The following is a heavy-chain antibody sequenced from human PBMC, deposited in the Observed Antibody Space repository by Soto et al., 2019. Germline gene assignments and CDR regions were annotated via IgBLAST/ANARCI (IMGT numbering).Heavy chain of an antibody. CDR1: GFTFSLHS. CDR3: ASWCDTDRWNYYYYGMDV. V-gene: IGHV3-48*02. D-gene: IGHD2-8*01. J-gene: IGHJ6*02. Sequence: EVQLVESGGGLVQPGGSLRLSCAASGFTFSLHSVNLVRQAPGKGLEWVSYISSSSVTTYYADSVKGRFTISRDKAKSSVYLQMNSLRDEDTAVYDWASWCDTDRWNYYYYGMDVWGRGTTVTLS. CDR2: ISSSSVTT.